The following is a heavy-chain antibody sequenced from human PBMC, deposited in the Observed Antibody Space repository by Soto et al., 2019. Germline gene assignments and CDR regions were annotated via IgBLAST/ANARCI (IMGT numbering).Heavy chain of an antibody. CDR1: GTTFSTHD. CDR2: ITPIFGTP. Sequence: QVQLMQSGAEVKKPGSWVRVACKASGTTFSTHDISWVRQAPGHGLEWIGGITPIFGTPNYAQNFQARFRITADGSTSTAYMEVSSLRSEDTAVYYCVLEVRVRGVSVDYWGQGTLVSVSS. J-gene: IGHJ4*02. D-gene: IGHD3-10*01. V-gene: IGHV1-69*01. CDR3: VLEVRVRGVSVDY.